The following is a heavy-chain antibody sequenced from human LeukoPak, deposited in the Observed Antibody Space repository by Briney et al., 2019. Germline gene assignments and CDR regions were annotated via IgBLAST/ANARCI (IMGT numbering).Heavy chain of an antibody. CDR1: GGTFSSYV. J-gene: IGHJ4*02. Sequence: GASVKVSCKASGGTFSSYVISWVRQAPGQGLEWMGGIIPMFGTANYAQKFQGRVTITAGKSTSTAYMELRSLRSEDTALYYCARSGRRQLVDVYWGQGTLVTVSS. D-gene: IGHD6-13*01. CDR3: ARSGRRQLVDVY. CDR2: IIPMFGTA. V-gene: IGHV1-69*06.